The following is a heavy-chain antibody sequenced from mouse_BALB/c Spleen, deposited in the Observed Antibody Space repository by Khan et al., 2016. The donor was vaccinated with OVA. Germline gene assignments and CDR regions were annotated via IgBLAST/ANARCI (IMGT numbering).Heavy chain of an antibody. D-gene: IGHD2-3*01. CDR2: IWSGGST. CDR1: NFSLTSYG. CDR3: ARGNGYFVWYFDV. Sequence: QVQLKQSGPGLVQPSQSLSITCTVSNFSLTSYGVHWVRQSPGKGLEWLGVIWSGGSTDYNAAFISSLSISKDNSKSQDFFKMNRLQVNDTAIDYCARGNGYFVWYFDVWGAGTAVTVSS. V-gene: IGHV2-2*02. J-gene: IGHJ1*01.